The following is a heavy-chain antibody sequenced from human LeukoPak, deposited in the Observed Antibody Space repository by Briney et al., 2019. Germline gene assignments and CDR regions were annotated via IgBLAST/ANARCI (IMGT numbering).Heavy chain of an antibody. CDR2: ISGSGGST. CDR1: GFTFSSYA. V-gene: IGHV3-23*01. Sequence: GGSLRLSCAASGFTFSSYAMSWVRQAPGKGLAWVSAISGSGGSTYYADSVKGRFTISRDNAKNSLYLQMNSLRAEDTAVYYCASAATATTPDYWGQGTLVTVSS. CDR3: ASAATATTPDY. D-gene: IGHD4-17*01. J-gene: IGHJ4*01.